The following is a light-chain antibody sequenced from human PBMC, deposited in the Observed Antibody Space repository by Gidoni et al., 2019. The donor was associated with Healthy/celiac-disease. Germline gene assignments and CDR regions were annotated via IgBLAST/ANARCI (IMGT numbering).Light chain of an antibody. CDR1: QSVSSY. CDR3: QQRSNWIT. Sequence: DIVLTQSPSTLSSSPGERATLSCRASQSVSSYLGWYQQKPGQAPRLLIYDASNRATGIPARFSGSGSGTDFTLTISSLEPEDFAVYYCQQRSNWITFGGGTKVEIK. CDR2: DAS. V-gene: IGKV3-11*01. J-gene: IGKJ4*01.